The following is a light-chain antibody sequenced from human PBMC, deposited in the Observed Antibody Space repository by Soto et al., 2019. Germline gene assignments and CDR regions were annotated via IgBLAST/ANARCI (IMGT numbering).Light chain of an antibody. V-gene: IGKV1-39*01. J-gene: IGKJ2*03. Sequence: DIQMTQSPSSFSASTGDRVTITCRASQDINVYLNWYQQKPGEVPKLLIYSASTLHSGVPSRFTGSGSETDFTLTIRSLQPEDFATYYCQHGYVAPYSFGQGTKVDIK. CDR1: QDINVY. CDR3: QHGYVAPYS. CDR2: SAS.